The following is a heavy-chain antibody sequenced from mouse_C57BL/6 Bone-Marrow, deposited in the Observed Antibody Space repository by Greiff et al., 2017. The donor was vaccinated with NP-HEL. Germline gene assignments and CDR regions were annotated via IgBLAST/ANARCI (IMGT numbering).Heavy chain of an antibody. V-gene: IGHV1-47*01. CDR3: ARRHYDYDGYFDY. J-gene: IGHJ2*01. Sequence: QVQLKESGAELVKPGASVKMSCKASGYTFTTYPIEWMKQNHGKSLEWIGNFHPYNDDTKYNEKFKGKATLTVEKSSSTVYLELSRLTSDDSAVYYCARRHYDYDGYFDYWGQGTTLTVS. D-gene: IGHD2-4*01. CDR2: FHPYNDDT. CDR1: GYTFTTYP.